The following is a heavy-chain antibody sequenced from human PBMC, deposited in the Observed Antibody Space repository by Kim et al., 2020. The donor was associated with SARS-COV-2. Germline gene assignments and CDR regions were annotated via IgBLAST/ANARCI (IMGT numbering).Heavy chain of an antibody. CDR3: VREGLGSTHYMDV. D-gene: IGHD1-7*01. Sequence: GGSLRLSCAASGFTLNNYDMTWVRQAPGKGLEWLAYISSTSRTIYYAESVKGRLTISRDNAKNSLYVQMSSLKVEDTAVYFWVREGLGSTHYMDVWGKGT. CDR1: GFTLNNYD. V-gene: IGHV3-48*03. J-gene: IGHJ6*03. CDR2: ISSTSRTI.